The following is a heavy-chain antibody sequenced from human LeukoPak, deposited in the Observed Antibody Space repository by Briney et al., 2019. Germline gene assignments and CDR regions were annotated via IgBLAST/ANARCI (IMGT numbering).Heavy chain of an antibody. V-gene: IGHV1-69*13. D-gene: IGHD3-10*01. J-gene: IGHJ6*02. CDR3: ARVTMVRGGSMDV. CDR2: IIPIFGTA. Sequence: GASVKVSCKASGGTFSSYAISWVRQAPGQGLEWMGGIIPIFGTANYAQKFQGRVTITADESTSTAYMELSSLRSEDTAVYYCARVTMVRGGSMDVWGQGTTVTVSS. CDR1: GGTFSSYA.